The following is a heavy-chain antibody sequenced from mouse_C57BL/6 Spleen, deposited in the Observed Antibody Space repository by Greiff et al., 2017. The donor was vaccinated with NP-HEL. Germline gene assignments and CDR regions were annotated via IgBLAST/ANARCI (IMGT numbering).Heavy chain of an antibody. CDR1: GYAFSSSW. Sequence: QLQQSGPELVKPGASVKISCKASGYAFSSSWMNWVKQRPGKGLEWIGRIYPGDGDTNYNGKFKGKATLTADKSSSTAYMQLSSLTSEDSAVYFCARGNYDYPLAYWGQGTLVTVSA. CDR3: ARGNYDYPLAY. J-gene: IGHJ3*01. CDR2: IYPGDGDT. V-gene: IGHV1-82*01. D-gene: IGHD2-4*01.